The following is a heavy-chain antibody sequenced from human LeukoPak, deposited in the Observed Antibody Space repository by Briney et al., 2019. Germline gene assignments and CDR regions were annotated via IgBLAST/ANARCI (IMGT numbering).Heavy chain of an antibody. CDR2: IYYSGST. V-gene: IGHV4-34*01. Sequence: SETLSLTCAVYGGSFSGYYWSWIRQPPGKGLEWIGSIYYSGSTYYNPSLKSRVTISVDTSKNQFSLKLSSVTAADTAVYYCVRFLETEMGANWFDPWGQGTLVTVSS. D-gene: IGHD3-3*01. CDR1: GGSFSGYY. J-gene: IGHJ5*02. CDR3: VRFLETEMGANWFDP.